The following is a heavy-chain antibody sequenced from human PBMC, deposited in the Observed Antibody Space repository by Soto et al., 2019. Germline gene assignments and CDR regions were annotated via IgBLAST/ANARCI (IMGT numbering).Heavy chain of an antibody. D-gene: IGHD2-15*01. CDR2: IYHSGST. CDR1: GGSISSSNW. Sequence: SETLSLTCAVSGGSISSSNWWSWVLQPPGKGLEWIGEIYHSGSTNYNPSLKSRVTISVDTSKNQFSLKLSSVTAAHTAVYYCARHTPAISISDHWGQGTLVTVSP. V-gene: IGHV4-4*02. CDR3: ARHTPAISISDH. J-gene: IGHJ4*02.